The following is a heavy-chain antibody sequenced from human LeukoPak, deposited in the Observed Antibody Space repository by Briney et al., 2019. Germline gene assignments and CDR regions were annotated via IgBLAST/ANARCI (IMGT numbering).Heavy chain of an antibody. CDR1: GFTFSSYG. CDR3: ARDNGDYKRSWFDP. CDR2: IYTSGST. J-gene: IGHJ5*02. D-gene: IGHD4-17*01. V-gene: IGHV4-4*07. Sequence: GSLRLSCAASGFTFSSYGMSWVRQAPGKGLEWIGRIYTSGSTNYNPSLKSRVTMSVDTSKNQFSLKLSSVTAADTAVYYCARDNGDYKRSWFDPWGQGTLVTVSS.